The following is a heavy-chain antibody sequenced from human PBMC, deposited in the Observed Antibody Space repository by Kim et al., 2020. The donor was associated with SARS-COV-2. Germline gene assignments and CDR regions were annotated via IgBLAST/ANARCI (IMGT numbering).Heavy chain of an antibody. Sequence: GGSLRLSCAASGFTFRSYGMHWVRQAPGKGPEWVAAISNGGSDKYYGDSVKGRFTVSRDNSKNTLYLQMNSLRREDTAVYYCAKVREADPMDLITESRGQRTLVTAPS. CDR3: AKVREADPMDLITES. J-gene: IGHJ4*02. D-gene: IGHD3-10*01. CDR1: GFTFRSYG. CDR2: ISNGGSDK. V-gene: IGHV3-30*18.